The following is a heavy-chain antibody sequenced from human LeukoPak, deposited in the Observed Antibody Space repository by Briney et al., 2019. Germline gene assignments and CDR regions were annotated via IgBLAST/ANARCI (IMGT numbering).Heavy chain of an antibody. D-gene: IGHD3-16*01. CDR1: GYTFTSYG. CDR2: ISAYNGNA. V-gene: IGHV1-18*01. J-gene: IGHJ3*02. CDR3: ASNLRLDAFDI. Sequence: GASVKVSCKASGYTFTSYGISWVRQAPGQGLEWMGWISAYNGNANYAQKLQGRVTMTTDTSTSTAYMELKSLRSDDTAVYYCASNLRLDAFDIWGQGTMVTVSS.